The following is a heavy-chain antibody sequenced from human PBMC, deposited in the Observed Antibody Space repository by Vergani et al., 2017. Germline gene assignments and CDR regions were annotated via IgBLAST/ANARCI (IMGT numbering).Heavy chain of an antibody. D-gene: IGHD3-10*01. Sequence: QVQLVQSGAEVKKPGSSVKVSCKASGGTFSSYAISWVRQAPGQGLEWMGRIIPILGIANYAQKFQGRVTITADKSTSTAYMELSRLRSEDTAVYYCATDPMVRGVGDVSGQGTTVTVSS. CDR1: GGTFSSYA. CDR3: ATDPMVRGVGDV. CDR2: IIPILGIA. J-gene: IGHJ6*02. V-gene: IGHV1-69*04.